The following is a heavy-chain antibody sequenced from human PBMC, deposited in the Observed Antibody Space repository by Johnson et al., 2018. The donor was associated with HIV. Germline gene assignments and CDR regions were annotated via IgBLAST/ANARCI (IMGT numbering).Heavy chain of an antibody. V-gene: IGHV3-23*04. CDR1: GFTFSSYA. CDR3: RATIPRDAFDI. J-gene: IGHJ3*02. Sequence: EVQLVESGGGLVQPGGSLRLSCAASGFTFSSYAMSWVRQAPGKGLEWVSGISGSGVSTYYADSVKGRFTISRDNSKDTLFLQMNSLRAEDTAVYYTRATIPRDAFDIWGQGTMVTVSS. D-gene: IGHD5-12*01. CDR2: ISGSGVST.